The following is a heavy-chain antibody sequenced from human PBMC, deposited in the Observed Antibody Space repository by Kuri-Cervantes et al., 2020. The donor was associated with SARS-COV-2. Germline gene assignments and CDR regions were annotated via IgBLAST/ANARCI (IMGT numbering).Heavy chain of an antibody. CDR3: ARRDSGSLFDY. CDR1: GGSISSYY. Sequence: SETLSLTCTVSGGSISSYYWSWIRQPPGKGLEWIGYIYYSGSTNYNPSLKSRVTISVDTSKNQFSLKLSSVTAADTAVYYCARRDSGSLFDYWGQGTRVTVSS. J-gene: IGHJ4*02. D-gene: IGHD1-26*01. CDR2: IYYSGST. V-gene: IGHV4-59*08.